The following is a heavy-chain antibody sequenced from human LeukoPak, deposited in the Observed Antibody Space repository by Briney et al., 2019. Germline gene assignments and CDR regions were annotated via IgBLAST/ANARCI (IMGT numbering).Heavy chain of an antibody. CDR2: ISYDGSNK. J-gene: IGHJ4*02. Sequence: PGGSLRLSRAASAFTFSSYAMHWVRQAPSKGLEWVAVISYDGSNKYYADSVNGRFTISRDNSKNTLYLQMNSLRAEDTAVYYCARYQGSSWRIDYWGQGTLVTVSS. CDR1: AFTFSSYA. D-gene: IGHD6-13*01. V-gene: IGHV3-30*04. CDR3: ARYQGSSWRIDY.